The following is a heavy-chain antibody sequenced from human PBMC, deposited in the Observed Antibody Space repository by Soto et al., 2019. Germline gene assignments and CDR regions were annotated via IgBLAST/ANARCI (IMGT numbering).Heavy chain of an antibody. V-gene: IGHV3-11*06. Sequence: RGSLRLSCAASGFTFSDYYMSWIRQAPGKGLEWVSSISSSSSYTNYADSVKGRFTISRDNAKNSLYLQMNSLRAEDTAVYYCARRDYYDSSGYYYVPHSDAFDIWGQGTMVTVSS. CDR2: ISSSSSYT. J-gene: IGHJ3*02. CDR1: GFTFSDYY. D-gene: IGHD3-22*01. CDR3: ARRDYYDSSGYYYVPHSDAFDI.